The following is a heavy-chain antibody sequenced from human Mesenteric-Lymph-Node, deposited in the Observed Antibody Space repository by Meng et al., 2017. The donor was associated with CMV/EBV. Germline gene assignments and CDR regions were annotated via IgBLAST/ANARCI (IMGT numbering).Heavy chain of an antibody. D-gene: IGHD3-22*01. CDR1: GFTVSNNY. CDR3: TRSTYYYDSSGYQYYFDY. CDR2: IYSGGGT. Sequence: GESLKISCAASGFTVSNNYMTWVRQTPGKGLDRVSVIYSGGGTYYADSVKGRFTISRDNAKSSLYLQMNSLSAEDTAVYYCTRSTYYYDSSGYQYYFDYWGQGTLVTVSS. J-gene: IGHJ4*02. V-gene: IGHV3-53*01.